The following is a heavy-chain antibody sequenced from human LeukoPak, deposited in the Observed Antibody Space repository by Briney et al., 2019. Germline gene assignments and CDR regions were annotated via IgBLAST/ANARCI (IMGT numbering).Heavy chain of an antibody. CDR1: GDSINNYY. CDR2: IYSTGST. CDR3: AKVPFGTFNWFDP. D-gene: IGHD2/OR15-2a*01. J-gene: IGHJ5*02. Sequence: PSETLSLTCTVSGDSINNYYWSWIRQLAGRGLEWLGRIYSTGSTNYNPSLKSRVTMSVDTSKNQFSLKLTSVTAADTAVYYCAKVPFGTFNWFDPWGQGTLVTVSS. V-gene: IGHV4-4*07.